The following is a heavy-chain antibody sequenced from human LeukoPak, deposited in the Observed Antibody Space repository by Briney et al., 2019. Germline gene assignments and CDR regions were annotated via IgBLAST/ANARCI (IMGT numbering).Heavy chain of an antibody. J-gene: IGHJ4*02. D-gene: IGHD6-19*01. V-gene: IGHV1-2*06. Sequence: ASVKVSCNASGYTFTGYYMHWVRHAPGQGLEWMGRSNPNSGGTNYAQKFQGRVTMTRDTSISTAYMELSRLRSDDTAVYYCARSPFRSGWYTGDYWGQGTLVTVSS. CDR3: ARSPFRSGWYTGDY. CDR2: SNPNSGGT. CDR1: GYTFTGYY.